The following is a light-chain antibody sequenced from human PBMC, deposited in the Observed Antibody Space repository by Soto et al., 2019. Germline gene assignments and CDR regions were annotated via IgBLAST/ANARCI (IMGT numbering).Light chain of an antibody. Sequence: DIQMTQSPSSLSASVGDRVTITCRASQSISSYLNWYQQKPGKAPKLLIYDASALPRGVPSRFSGSGSGTKFTLTIASLQPDDFATYYCQHYNSYSEAFGQGTRLEIK. CDR1: QSISSY. CDR3: QHYNSYSEA. J-gene: IGKJ5*01. CDR2: DAS. V-gene: IGKV1-5*01.